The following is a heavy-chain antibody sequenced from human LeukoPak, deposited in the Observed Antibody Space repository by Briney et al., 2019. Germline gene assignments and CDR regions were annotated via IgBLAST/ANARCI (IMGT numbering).Heavy chain of an antibody. CDR3: ARTKGGYEFLLDY. CDR2: IYYSGST. J-gene: IGHJ4*02. CDR1: GGSLSSSSYY. D-gene: IGHD5-12*01. Sequence: SETLSLTCTVSGGSLSSSSYYWGWIRQPPGKGLEWIGSIYYSGSTYYNPSLKSRVTISVDTSKNQFSLKLSSVTAADTAVYYCARTKGGYEFLLDYWGQGTLVTVSS. V-gene: IGHV4-39*01.